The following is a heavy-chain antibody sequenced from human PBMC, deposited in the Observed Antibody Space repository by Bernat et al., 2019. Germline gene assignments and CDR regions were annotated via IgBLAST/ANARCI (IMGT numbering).Heavy chain of an antibody. D-gene: IGHD3-22*01. CDR3: ATDIDYYDSSGYSFDY. CDR2: FDPEDGET. Sequence: QVQLVQSGAEVKKPGASVKVSCKVSGYTLTELSMHWVRQAPGKGLEWMGGFDPEDGETIYAQKFQGRVTMTEDTSTDTAYMELSSLRSEDTAVYYCATDIDYYDSSGYSFDYWGQGTLVTVSS. J-gene: IGHJ4*02. CDR1: GYTLTELS. V-gene: IGHV1-24*01.